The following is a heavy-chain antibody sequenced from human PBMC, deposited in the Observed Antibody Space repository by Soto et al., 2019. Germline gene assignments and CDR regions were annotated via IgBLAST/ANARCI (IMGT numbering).Heavy chain of an antibody. CDR2: ISWHSGTI. CDR3: AKEIITYGDFNYDYMDV. V-gene: IGHV3-9*01. D-gene: IGHD3-16*01. J-gene: IGHJ6*03. CDR1: GFTFDQYT. Sequence: EVQLVESGGGLVQPGRSLRLACAASGFTFDQYTMHWVRQAPGKGLEWVSSISWHSGTIGYADSVKGRFTISRDNAKNSLYLQMNRLRGEDTALYYCAKEIITYGDFNYDYMDVWGNGTTVTVSS.